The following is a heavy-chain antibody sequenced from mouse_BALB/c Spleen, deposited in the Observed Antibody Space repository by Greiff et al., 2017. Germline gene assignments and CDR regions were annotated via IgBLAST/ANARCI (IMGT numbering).Heavy chain of an antibody. CDR2: INPSNGRT. CDR1: GYTFTSYW. CDR3: ANYYYGSSYFDY. D-gene: IGHD1-1*01. V-gene: IGHV1S81*02. J-gene: IGHJ2*01. Sequence: VQLQQPGAELVKPGASVKLSCKASGYTFTSYWMHWVKQRPGQGLEWIGEINPSNGRTNYNEKFKSKATLTVDKSSSTAYMQLSSLTSDDSAVYYCANYYYGSSYFDYWGQGTTLTVSS.